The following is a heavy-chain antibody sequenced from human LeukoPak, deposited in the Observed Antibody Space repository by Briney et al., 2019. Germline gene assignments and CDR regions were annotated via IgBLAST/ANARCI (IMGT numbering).Heavy chain of an antibody. CDR3: ARLNWKSDY. CDR1: GGSISSSSYY. Sequence: SETLSLTRTVSGGSISSSSYYWGWIRQPPGKGLEWIGSIYYSGSTYYNPSLKSRVTISVDTSKNQFSLKLSSVTAADTAVYYRARLNWKSDYWGQGTLVTVSS. CDR2: IYYSGST. D-gene: IGHD1-20*01. J-gene: IGHJ4*02. V-gene: IGHV4-39*01.